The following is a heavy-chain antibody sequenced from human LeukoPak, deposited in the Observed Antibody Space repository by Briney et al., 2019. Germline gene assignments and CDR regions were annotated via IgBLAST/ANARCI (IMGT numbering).Heavy chain of an antibody. Sequence: GGSLRLSRAASGVTVSSKSMSWVRQAPGKRLEWVSVIYRGGSTSYADSVKGRFTISRDNSQNTLYFQMNSLRAEDTAVYYCARGGDYEGEAFDIWGQGTMVSVSS. J-gene: IGHJ3*02. V-gene: IGHV3-53*01. D-gene: IGHD4-17*01. CDR3: ARGGDYEGEAFDI. CDR1: GVTVSSKS. CDR2: IYRGGST.